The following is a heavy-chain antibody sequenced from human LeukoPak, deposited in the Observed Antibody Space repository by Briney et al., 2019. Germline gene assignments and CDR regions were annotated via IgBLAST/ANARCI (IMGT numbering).Heavy chain of an antibody. J-gene: IGHJ4*02. V-gene: IGHV3-74*01. CDR1: GFTFDDYG. CDR3: HLSSPFDY. CDR2: INSDGSST. Sequence: GGSLRLSCAASGFTFDDYGMSWVRQAPGKGLVWVSRINSDGSSTSYADSVKGRFTISRDNAKNTLYLQMNSLRAEDTAVYYCHLSSPFDYWGQGTLVTVSS. D-gene: IGHD6-13*01.